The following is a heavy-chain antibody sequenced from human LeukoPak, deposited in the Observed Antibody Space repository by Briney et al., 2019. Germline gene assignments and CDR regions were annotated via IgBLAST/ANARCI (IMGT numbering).Heavy chain of an antibody. Sequence: GGSLRLSCAASGFTFSNHAMHWVRQAPGKGGEWVTVIAYDGNNKYYADSVKGRFTISRDNSKNTLYLQMNSLRTEDTAVFYCARAPDSSGYYAPLDHWGQGTLVTVSS. D-gene: IGHD3-22*01. J-gene: IGHJ4*02. CDR3: ARAPDSSGYYAPLDH. CDR1: GFTFSNHA. V-gene: IGHV3-30*01. CDR2: IAYDGNNK.